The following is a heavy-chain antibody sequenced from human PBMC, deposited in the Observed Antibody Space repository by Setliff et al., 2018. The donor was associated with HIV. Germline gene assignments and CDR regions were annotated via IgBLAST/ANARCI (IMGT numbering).Heavy chain of an antibody. CDR1: GFTFSYFW. CDR2: IKQGGSEK. D-gene: IGHD6-19*01. CDR3: ARDLSSMAVAGGSLRY. Sequence: PGESLKISCAASGFTFSYFWMSWVRQAPGRGLEWVANIKQGGSEKYYVDSVKGRFIISRDNAKNSLYLQMTSLRVEDTAVYYCARDLSSMAVAGGSLRYWGQGTLVTVSS. V-gene: IGHV3-7*01. J-gene: IGHJ4*02.